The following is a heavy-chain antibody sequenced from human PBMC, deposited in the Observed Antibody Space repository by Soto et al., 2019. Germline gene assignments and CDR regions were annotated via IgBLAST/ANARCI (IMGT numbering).Heavy chain of an antibody. Sequence: ASVKVSCKASGYTFTSYGISWVRQAPGQGLEWMGWISAYNGNTNFAQKLQGIVTMTTDTSTSTAYMERRSLRSDDTAVYYCARDERGYSGYDTLAGDAFDICGQVTRVRVSS. D-gene: IGHD5-12*01. CDR2: ISAYNGNT. J-gene: IGHJ3*02. CDR3: ARDERGYSGYDTLAGDAFDI. V-gene: IGHV1-18*01. CDR1: GYTFTSYG.